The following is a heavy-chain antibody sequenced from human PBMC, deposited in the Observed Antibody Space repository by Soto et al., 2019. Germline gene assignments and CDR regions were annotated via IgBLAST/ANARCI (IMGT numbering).Heavy chain of an antibody. D-gene: IGHD4-17*01. CDR3: ARVTTVETGNH. Sequence: QVQLVQSGSEVKKPGASVKVSCKASGYTFNSYGISWVRQAPGQGLEWMGWISAYNGNTNYAQKLQGRVTMTTDTSTSTAYMEMRTLTSDYTSVYYWARVTTVETGNHWGQGTLVTVSS. CDR2: ISAYNGNT. J-gene: IGHJ5*02. V-gene: IGHV1-18*01. CDR1: GYTFNSYG.